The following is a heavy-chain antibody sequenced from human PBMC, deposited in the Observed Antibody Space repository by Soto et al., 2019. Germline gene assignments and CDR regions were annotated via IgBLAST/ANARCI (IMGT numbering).Heavy chain of an antibody. D-gene: IGHD2-15*01. CDR3: ARIGSSYNPFDS. V-gene: IGHV5-51*01. CDR1: GYTFSSYS. Sequence: GESLKISCEGSGYTFSSYSIGWVRQMPGKGLEWMGIIYPDDSDTRYSPSFRGQVTISVDKSISRAYLQWSSLKASDSAMYFCARIGSSYNPFDSWGRGTLVNV. CDR2: IYPDDSDT. J-gene: IGHJ4*02.